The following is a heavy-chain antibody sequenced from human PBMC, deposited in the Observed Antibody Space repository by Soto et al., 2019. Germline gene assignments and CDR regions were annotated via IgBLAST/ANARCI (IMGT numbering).Heavy chain of an antibody. J-gene: IGHJ6*02. CDR1: GFTFSTYA. D-gene: IGHD1-1*01. CDR2: ISGSGGSI. V-gene: IGHV3-23*01. Sequence: EVQLLESGGGVVQPGGSLRLSCAASGFTFSTYAMNWVRQAPGNGLEWVSAISGSGGSIHYADSVKGRFTISRDNSKNTLYLQMNSVRDEDTAVYHCVKGYWKGDVWGQGTTVTVSS. CDR3: VKGYWKGDV.